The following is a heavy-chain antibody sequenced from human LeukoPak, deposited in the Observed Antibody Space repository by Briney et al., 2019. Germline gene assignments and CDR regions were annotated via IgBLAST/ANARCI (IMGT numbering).Heavy chain of an antibody. CDR3: ASYDSSGYYFDY. V-gene: IGHV1-2*02. D-gene: IGHD3-22*01. CDR1: GYTFTGYY. J-gene: IGHJ4*02. Sequence: GASVKVSCKASGYTFTGYYMHWVRQAPGQGLEWMGWINPNSGSTNYAQKFQGRVTMTRDTSISTAYMELSRLRSDDTAVYYCASYDSSGYYFDYWGQGTLVTVSS. CDR2: INPNSGST.